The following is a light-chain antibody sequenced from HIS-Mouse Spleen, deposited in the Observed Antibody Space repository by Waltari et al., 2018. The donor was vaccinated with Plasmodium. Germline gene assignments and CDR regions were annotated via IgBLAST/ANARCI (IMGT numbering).Light chain of an antibody. CDR3: QSADSSGTYV. J-gene: IGLJ1*01. CDR2: KDS. Sequence: SYELTQPPSVSVSPGQTARITCSGAALPKQYAYWYQQKPGQAPAMVINKDSGRPSGIPERFSGSSSGTTVTLTISGVQAEDEADYYCQSADSSGTYVFGTGTKVTVL. V-gene: IGLV3-25*03. CDR1: ALPKQY.